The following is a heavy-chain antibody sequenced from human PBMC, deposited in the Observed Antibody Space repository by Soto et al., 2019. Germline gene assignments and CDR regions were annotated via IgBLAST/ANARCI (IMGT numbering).Heavy chain of an antibody. J-gene: IGHJ3*02. V-gene: IGHV4-59*08. CDR2: IYYSGST. CDR1: GGSFSGYY. Sequence: SETLSLTCAVYGGSFSGYYWSWIRQPPGKGLEWIGYIYYSGSTNYNPSLKSRVTISVDTSKNQFSLKLSSVTAADTAVYYCARLYGLDAFDIWGQGTMVTVSS. CDR3: ARLYGLDAFDI. D-gene: IGHD3-16*02.